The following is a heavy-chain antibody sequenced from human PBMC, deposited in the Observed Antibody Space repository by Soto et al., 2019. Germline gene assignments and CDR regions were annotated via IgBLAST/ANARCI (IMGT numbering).Heavy chain of an antibody. D-gene: IGHD4-17*01. V-gene: IGHV1-69*04. J-gene: IGHJ3*02. Sequence: QVQLLQSGPEVKKPGSSVKVSCKASGGTFSSSAINWLRQAPGQGPEWMGNILPIFGRADYAQKFQGRVTITAATSTNTAYIELRSLLSEDTAVYFCVIRHEYGRNSDAFDIWGQGTVGTVSS. CDR2: ILPIFGRA. CDR3: VIRHEYGRNSDAFDI. CDR1: GGTFSSSA.